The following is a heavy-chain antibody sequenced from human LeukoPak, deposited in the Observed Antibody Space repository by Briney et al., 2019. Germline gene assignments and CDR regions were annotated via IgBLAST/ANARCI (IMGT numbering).Heavy chain of an antibody. Sequence: ASVKVSCKASGYTFTSYDINWVRQATGQGLEWMGWMNPNSGNTGYAQKFQGRVTITRNTSISTAYMELSSLRSEDTAVYYCARVIRYRYGYWYFDLWGRGTLVTVSS. CDR2: MNPNSGNT. J-gene: IGHJ2*01. CDR3: ARVIRYRYGYWYFDL. D-gene: IGHD5-18*01. V-gene: IGHV1-8*03. CDR1: GYTFTSYD.